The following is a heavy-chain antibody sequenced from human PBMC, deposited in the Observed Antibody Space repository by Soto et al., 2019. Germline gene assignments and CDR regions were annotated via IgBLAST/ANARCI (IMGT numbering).Heavy chain of an antibody. CDR2: IYYSGST. J-gene: IGHJ5*02. CDR3: AGELFVRSVWFDP. CDR1: GGSISSYY. Sequence: QVQLQESGPGLVKPSETLSLTCTVSGGSISSYYWSWIRQPPGKGLEWIGYIYYSGSTNYNPSLKGRVTMSVDASKNQFSLKLSSVIAADTAVYYCAGELFVRSVWFDPWGQVTLVTVSS. D-gene: IGHD3-10*01. V-gene: IGHV4-59*01.